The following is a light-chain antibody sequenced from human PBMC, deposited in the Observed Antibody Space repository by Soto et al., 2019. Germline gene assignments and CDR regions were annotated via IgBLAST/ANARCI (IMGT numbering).Light chain of an antibody. CDR2: EVS. J-gene: IGLJ1*01. V-gene: IGLV2-8*01. CDR3: SSYGGSNNYV. CDR1: SSDVGGYNY. Sequence: QSALTQPPSASGSPGQSVTISCTGTSSDVGGYNYVSWYQQHPGKAPKLLIYEVSQRPSGVPDRFSASKSDNTASLTVSGLQAEDEADYYCSSYGGSNNYVFGTGTKVTVL.